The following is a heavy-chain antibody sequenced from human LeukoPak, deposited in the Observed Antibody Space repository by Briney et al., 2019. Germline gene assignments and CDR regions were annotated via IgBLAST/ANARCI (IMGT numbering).Heavy chain of an antibody. V-gene: IGHV4-59*01. CDR2: TYYSGST. Sequence: KTSETLSLTCTVSGVSISSYYWSWIRQPPGKGLEWIGYTYYSGSTNYNPSLKSRVTISVDTSKNQFSLKLSSVTAAGTAVYYCARTGYSSGWYFDYWGQGTLVTVSS. CDR3: ARTGYSSGWYFDY. J-gene: IGHJ4*02. CDR1: GVSISSYY. D-gene: IGHD6-19*01.